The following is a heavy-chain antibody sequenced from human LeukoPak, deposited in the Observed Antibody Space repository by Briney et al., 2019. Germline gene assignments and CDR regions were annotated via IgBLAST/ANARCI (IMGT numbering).Heavy chain of an antibody. D-gene: IGHD6-19*01. CDR2: IKQDESEK. V-gene: IGHV3-7*01. CDR3: AKATTEQWLVLDY. Sequence: SGGSLRLSCSASGFTFSNYWMSWVRQAPGKGLEWVANIKQDESEKYYVDSVKGRFTISRDNAKNSLYLQMNSLRAEDTAVYYCAKATTEQWLVLDYWGQGTLVTVSS. CDR1: GFTFSNYW. J-gene: IGHJ4*02.